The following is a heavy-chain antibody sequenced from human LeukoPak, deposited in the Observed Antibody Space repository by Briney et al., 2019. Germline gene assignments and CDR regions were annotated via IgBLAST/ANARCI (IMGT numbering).Heavy chain of an antibody. CDR1: GFSISSGYY. CDR3: ARAELDYGGNSPPDYFDH. CDR2: IYHSGNT. Sequence: PSETLSLTCTVSGFSISSGYYWGWIRQPPGKGLEWIGSIYHSGNTYYNPSLKSRLTISIDTSKNQFSLTLSSVTAADTAVYYCARAELDYGGNSPPDYFDHWGQGTLVTVSS. D-gene: IGHD4-23*01. J-gene: IGHJ4*02. V-gene: IGHV4-38-2*02.